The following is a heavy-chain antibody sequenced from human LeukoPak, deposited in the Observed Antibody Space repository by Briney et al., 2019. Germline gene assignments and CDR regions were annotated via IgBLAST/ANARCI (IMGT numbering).Heavy chain of an antibody. CDR3: ALVGAATPDDAFDI. CDR1: GFTFTSYA. Sequence: PGGSLRLSCAASGFTFTSYAMSWVRQTPGKGLEWVSTFSGASTTSYADAVKGRVTISRDNAKNSLYLQMNSLRAEDTAVYYCALVGAATPDDAFDIWGQGTMVTVSS. J-gene: IGHJ3*02. CDR2: FSGASTT. D-gene: IGHD1-26*01. V-gene: IGHV3-23*01.